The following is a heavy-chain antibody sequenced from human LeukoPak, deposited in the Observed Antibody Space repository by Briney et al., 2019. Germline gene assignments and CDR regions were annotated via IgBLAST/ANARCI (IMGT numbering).Heavy chain of an antibody. V-gene: IGHV3-74*01. Sequence: PGGSLRLSCVASGFTFSSHWMHWVRRAPGKGLVWVSRVSRDGSSTRYADSVQGRFTNSRDNAKHTLYLQLNSLRAGDTAEYYCARGGSPPEALGDAFDIWGQGTMVTVSS. CDR2: VSRDGSST. CDR3: ARGGSPPEALGDAFDI. CDR1: GFTFSSHW. D-gene: IGHD1-26*01. J-gene: IGHJ3*02.